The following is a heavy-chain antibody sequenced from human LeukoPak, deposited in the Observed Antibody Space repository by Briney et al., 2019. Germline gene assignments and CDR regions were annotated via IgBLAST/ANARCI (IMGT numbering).Heavy chain of an antibody. CDR2: ISSSSSTI. Sequence: GGSLRLSCAASGFTFSSYSMNWVRQAPGKGLEWVSYISSSSSTIYYADSVKGRFTISRDNSKNTLCLQMSSLRAEDTAVYYCASYVVVSSFDYWGQGTLVTVSS. CDR1: GFTFSSYS. V-gene: IGHV3-48*01. J-gene: IGHJ4*02. CDR3: ASYVVVSSFDY. D-gene: IGHD2-15*01.